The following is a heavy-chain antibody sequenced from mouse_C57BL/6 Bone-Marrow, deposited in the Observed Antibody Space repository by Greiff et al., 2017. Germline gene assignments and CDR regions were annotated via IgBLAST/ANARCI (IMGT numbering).Heavy chain of an antibody. V-gene: IGHV1-82*01. CDR3: AKVVASYYYAMDY. Sequence: VKLMESGPELVKPGASVKISCKASGYAFSSSWMNWVKQRPGRGLEWIGRIYPGDGDTNYNGKFKGKATLTADKSSSTAYMQLSSLTSEDSAVYVCAKVVASYYYAMDYWGQGTSVTVSA. CDR2: IYPGDGDT. D-gene: IGHD1-1*01. J-gene: IGHJ4*01. CDR1: GYAFSSSW.